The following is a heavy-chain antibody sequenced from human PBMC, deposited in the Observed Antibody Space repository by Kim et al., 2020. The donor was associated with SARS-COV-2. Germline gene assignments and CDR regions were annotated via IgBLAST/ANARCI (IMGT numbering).Heavy chain of an antibody. V-gene: IGHV1-24*01. CDR2: SDPEDGET. J-gene: IGHJ6*02. D-gene: IGHD2-2*01. CDR1: GYTLTELS. Sequence: VKVSCKVSGYTLTELSMHWVRQAPGKGLEWMGGSDPEDGETIYAQKFQGRVTMTEDTSTDTAYMELSSLRSEDTAVYYCATGQTIVVVPAAIRSYYYYYGMDVWGQGTTVTVSS. CDR3: ATGQTIVVVPAAIRSYYYYYGMDV.